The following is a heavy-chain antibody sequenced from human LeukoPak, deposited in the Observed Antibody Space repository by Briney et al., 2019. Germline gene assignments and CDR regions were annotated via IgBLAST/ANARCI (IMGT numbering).Heavy chain of an antibody. Sequence: SVKVSCKASGGTFSSYAISWVRQAPGQGLEWMGGIIPIFGTANYAQKFQGRVTMTRDTSTSTVYMELSSLRSEDTAVYYCARDNSVGDIAWWFDPWGQGTLVTVSS. J-gene: IGHJ5*02. CDR1: GGTFSSYA. CDR3: ARDNSVGDIAWWFDP. V-gene: IGHV1-69*05. D-gene: IGHD3-16*02. CDR2: IIPIFGTA.